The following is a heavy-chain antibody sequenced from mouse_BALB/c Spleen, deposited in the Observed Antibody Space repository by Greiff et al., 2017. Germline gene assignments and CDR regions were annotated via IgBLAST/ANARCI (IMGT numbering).Heavy chain of an antibody. V-gene: IGHV3-2*02. CDR1: GYSITSDYA. Sequence: VQLKESGPGLVKPSQSLSLTCTVTGYSITSDYAWNWIRQFPGNKLEWMGYISYSGSTSYNPSLKSRISITRDTSKNQFFLQLNSVTTEDTATYYCARSGYYYGSSYFDYWGQGTTLTVSS. CDR3: ARSGYYYGSSYFDY. J-gene: IGHJ2*01. CDR2: ISYSGST. D-gene: IGHD1-1*01.